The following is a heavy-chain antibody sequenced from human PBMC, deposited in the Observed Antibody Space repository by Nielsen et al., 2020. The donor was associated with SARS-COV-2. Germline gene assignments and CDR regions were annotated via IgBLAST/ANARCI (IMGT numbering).Heavy chain of an antibody. CDR3: AKVIVTGNLGVDH. CDR1: GFTFNTYA. J-gene: IGHJ4*02. Sequence: GESLKISCAASGFTFNTYAMHWVRQAPGKGLEWVAAISYDGNKKDYADSVKGRFTISRDTSKNTLYLQMDSLRAEDTAIYYCAKVIVTGNLGVDHWGQGTLVTVSS. CDR2: ISYDGNKK. D-gene: IGHD7-27*01. V-gene: IGHV3-30*18.